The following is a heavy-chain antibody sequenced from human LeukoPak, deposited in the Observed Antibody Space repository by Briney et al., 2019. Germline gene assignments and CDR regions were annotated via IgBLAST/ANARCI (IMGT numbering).Heavy chain of an antibody. D-gene: IGHD3-10*01. CDR3: ARDTIWFGEPTPTWFDP. Sequence: GGSLRLSCAASGFTFSSYWMSWVRQAPGKGLEWVANIKQDGSEKYYVDSVKGRFTISRDNARKSLFLQLNSLRAEDTAVYYCARDTIWFGEPTPTWFDPRGQGTRVTVSS. CDR2: IKQDGSEK. CDR1: GFTFSSYW. V-gene: IGHV3-7*01. J-gene: IGHJ5*02.